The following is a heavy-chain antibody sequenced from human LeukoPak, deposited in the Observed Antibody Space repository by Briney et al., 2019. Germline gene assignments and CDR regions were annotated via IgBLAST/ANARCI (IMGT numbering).Heavy chain of an antibody. CDR1: GFTFSSYG. J-gene: IGHJ4*02. CDR2: ISYDGSNK. V-gene: IGHV3-30*18. D-gene: IGHD6-19*01. Sequence: GRSLRLSCAASGFTFSSYGMHWVRQAPGKGLEWVAVISYDGSNKYYADSVKGRFTISRDNSKNTLYLQMNSLRAEDTAVYYCAKQLRGQWLTRPPHYWGQGTLVTVSS. CDR3: AKQLRGQWLTRPPHY.